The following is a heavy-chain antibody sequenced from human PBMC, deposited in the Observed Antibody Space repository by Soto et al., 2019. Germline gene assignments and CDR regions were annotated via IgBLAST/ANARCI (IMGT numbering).Heavy chain of an antibody. CDR1: GYTFTSYG. D-gene: IGHD6-19*01. CDR3: ARDEVEQWLVPYNWFEP. Sequence: ASVKVSCKASGYTFTSYGISWVRQAPGQGLEWMGWISAYNGNTNYAQKLQGRVTVTTDTSTSTAYMELRSLRSDDTAVYYCARDEVEQWLVPYNWFEPWGQGTLVTVSS. J-gene: IGHJ5*02. V-gene: IGHV1-18*01. CDR2: ISAYNGNT.